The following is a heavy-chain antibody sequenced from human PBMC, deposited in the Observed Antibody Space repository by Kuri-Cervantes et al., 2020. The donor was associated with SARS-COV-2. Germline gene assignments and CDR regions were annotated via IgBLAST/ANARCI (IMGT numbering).Heavy chain of an antibody. CDR3: ARHATMVTYDTQPNWFDP. D-gene: IGHD5-18*01. CDR1: GYSFTSYW. J-gene: IGHJ5*02. Sequence: GESLKISCKGFGYSFTSYWISWVRQMPGKGLEWMGRIDPTDSYTNYSPSFQGHVTISADRSISTAYLQWSRLKASDTAMYYCARHATMVTYDTQPNWFDPWGQGTLVTVSS. CDR2: IDPTDSYT. V-gene: IGHV5-10-1*01.